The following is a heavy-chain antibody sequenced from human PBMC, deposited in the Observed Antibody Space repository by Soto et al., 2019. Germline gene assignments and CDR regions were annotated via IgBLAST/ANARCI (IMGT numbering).Heavy chain of an antibody. Sequence: GASVKVSCKASGYTYTSYYMHWVRQAPGQGLEWMGIINPSGGSTSYAQKFQGRVTMTRDTSTSTVYMELSSLRSEDTAVYYCARDSEWFPGLVAAAGSDGMDVWGQGTTVTVSS. CDR1: GYTYTSYY. CDR2: INPSGGST. V-gene: IGHV1-46*01. J-gene: IGHJ6*02. CDR3: ARDSEWFPGLVAAAGSDGMDV. D-gene: IGHD6-13*01.